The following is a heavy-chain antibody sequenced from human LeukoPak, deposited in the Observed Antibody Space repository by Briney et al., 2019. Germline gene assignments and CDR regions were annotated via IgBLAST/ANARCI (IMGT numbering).Heavy chain of an antibody. CDR3: ARVSAYSRWDAFDI. V-gene: IGHV1-8*03. CDR2: MNPNSANT. CDR1: GYTFTNYD. D-gene: IGHD6-13*01. Sequence: GASVKVSCKASGYTFTNYDINWVRQATGQGLEWMGWMNPNSANTGYAQKFQGRVTITRNTYINTAYMELSSLRSGDTAVYYCARVSAYSRWDAFDIWGQGTMVTVSS. J-gene: IGHJ3*02.